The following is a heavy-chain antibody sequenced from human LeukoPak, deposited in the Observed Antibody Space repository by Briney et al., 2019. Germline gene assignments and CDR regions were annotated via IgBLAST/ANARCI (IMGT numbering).Heavy chain of an antibody. Sequence: GGGPKDSCEGSRYCLIIHWHVSGPPMPRKRLEGMGILFPGDSDTRYSPSFQGQVTISADKSISTAYLQWSSLKASDTAMYYCARHARYCSNGVCYVDYWGQGTLVTVSS. CDR1: RYCLIIHW. J-gene: IGHJ4*02. CDR3: ARHARYCSNGVCYVDY. D-gene: IGHD2-8*01. CDR2: LFPGDSDT. V-gene: IGHV5-51*01.